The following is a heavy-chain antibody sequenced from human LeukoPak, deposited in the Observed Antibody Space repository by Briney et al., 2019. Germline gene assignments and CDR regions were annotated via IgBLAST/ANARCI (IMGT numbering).Heavy chain of an antibody. J-gene: IGHJ4*02. CDR1: GLRFSDYY. CDR3: AKDIGGSSWYGGYFDY. Sequence: GGSLRLSCAASGLRFSDYYVSWVRQAPGKGLEWVSAISGSGGSTYYADSVKGRFTISRDNAKNSLYLQMNSLRAEDAALYYCAKDIGGSSWYGGYFDYWGQGTLVTVSS. CDR2: ISGSGGST. D-gene: IGHD6-13*01. V-gene: IGHV3-23*01.